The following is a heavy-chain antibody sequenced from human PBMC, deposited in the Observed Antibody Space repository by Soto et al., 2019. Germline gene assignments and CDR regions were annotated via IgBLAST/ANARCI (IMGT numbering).Heavy chain of an antibody. CDR1: GFTFSDHF. D-gene: IGHD4-17*01. V-gene: IGHV3-72*01. CDR3: ASPYGADDLDP. CDR2: SRNKANSYTI. J-gene: IGHJ5*02. Sequence: GGSLRLSCAASGFTFSDHFMDWVRQAPGKGLEWVGRSRNKANSYTIEYAASVKGRFTISRDDSKNSLYLQMNSLKIEDTAVYYCASPYGADDLDPWGQGTLVTVSS.